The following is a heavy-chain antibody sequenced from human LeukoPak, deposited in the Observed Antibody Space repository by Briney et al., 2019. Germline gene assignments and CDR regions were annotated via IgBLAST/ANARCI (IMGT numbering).Heavy chain of an antibody. Sequence: GGSLRLSCAASGFTFSSYWMSWVRQAPGKGLEWVANIKQDGSEKSYVDSVKGRFTISRDNAKKSLYLQMNSLGAEDTAVYYCARENLGSGTYYFDHWGQGTLVTVSS. CDR3: ARENLGSGTYYFDH. CDR1: GFTFSSYW. CDR2: IKQDGSEK. V-gene: IGHV3-7*03. D-gene: IGHD3-10*01. J-gene: IGHJ4*02.